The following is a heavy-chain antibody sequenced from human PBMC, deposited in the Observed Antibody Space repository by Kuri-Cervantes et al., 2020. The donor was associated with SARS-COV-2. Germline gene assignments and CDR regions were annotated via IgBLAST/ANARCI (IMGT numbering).Heavy chain of an antibody. Sequence: LRLSCTVSGGSISSGSYYWSWIRQPAGKGLEWIGYIYTSGSTNYNPSLKSRVTISVDTSKNQFSLKLSSVTAADTAAYYCARESPLLDAFDIWGQGTMVTVSS. J-gene: IGHJ3*02. CDR1: GGSISSGSYY. CDR3: ARESPLLDAFDI. V-gene: IGHV4-61*09. CDR2: IYTSGST.